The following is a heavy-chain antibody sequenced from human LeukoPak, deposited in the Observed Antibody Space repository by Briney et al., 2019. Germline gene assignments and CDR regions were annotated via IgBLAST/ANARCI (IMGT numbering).Heavy chain of an antibody. CDR3: ARGGIVVVPEPCYGMDV. Sequence: GASVKVSCKASGYTFTSYYMHWVRQAPGQGLEWMGIINPSGGSTSYALKFQGRVTMTRDTSTSTVYMELSSLRSEDAAVYYCARGGIVVVPEPCYGMDVWGQGTTVTVSS. CDR2: INPSGGST. V-gene: IGHV1-46*01. J-gene: IGHJ6*02. CDR1: GYTFTSYY. D-gene: IGHD2-2*01.